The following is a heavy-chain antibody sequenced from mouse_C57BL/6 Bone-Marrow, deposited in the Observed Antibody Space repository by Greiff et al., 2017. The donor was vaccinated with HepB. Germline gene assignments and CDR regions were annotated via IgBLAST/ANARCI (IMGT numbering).Heavy chain of an antibody. V-gene: IGHV1-55*01. CDR3: ARGGTTVVADFDY. Sequence: VQLQQPGAELVKPGASVKMSCKASGYTFTSYWITWVKQRPGQGLEWIGDIYPGSGSTNYNEKFKSKATLTADTSSSTAYMQLSSLTSEDSAVYYCARGGTTVVADFDYWGQGTTLTVSS. D-gene: IGHD1-1*01. CDR2: IYPGSGST. J-gene: IGHJ2*01. CDR1: GYTFTSYW.